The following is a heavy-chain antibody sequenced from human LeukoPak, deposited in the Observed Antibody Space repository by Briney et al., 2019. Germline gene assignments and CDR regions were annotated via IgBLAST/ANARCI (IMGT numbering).Heavy chain of an antibody. CDR1: GFTFSSYA. V-gene: IGHV3-30*01. Sequence: GGSLRLSCAASGFTFSSYAMHWVRQAPGKGLEWVAVISYDGSNKYYADSVKGRFTISRDNSKNTLYLQMNSLRAEDTAVYYCARPHELTIFQGGVAYWGQGTLVTVSS. J-gene: IGHJ4*02. CDR2: ISYDGSNK. CDR3: ARPHELTIFQGGVAY. D-gene: IGHD3-3*01.